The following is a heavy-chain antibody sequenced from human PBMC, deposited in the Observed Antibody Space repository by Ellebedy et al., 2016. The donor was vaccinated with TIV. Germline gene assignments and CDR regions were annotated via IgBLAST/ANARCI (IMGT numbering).Heavy chain of an antibody. Sequence: ASVKVSXXASGYTFTSYGISWVRQAPGQGLEWMGWISAYNGNTNYAQKFQGRVTMTRDTSISTAYMELSRLRSDDTAVYYCARDATNYDYWGQGTLVTVSS. V-gene: IGHV1-18*04. CDR1: GYTFTSYG. J-gene: IGHJ4*02. CDR2: ISAYNGNT. D-gene: IGHD4/OR15-4a*01. CDR3: ARDATNYDY.